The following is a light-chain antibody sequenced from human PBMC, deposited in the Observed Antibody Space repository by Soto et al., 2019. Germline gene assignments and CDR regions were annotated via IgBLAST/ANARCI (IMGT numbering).Light chain of an antibody. CDR1: SGHSSYA. CDR2: LNSDGSH. V-gene: IGLV4-69*01. CDR3: QTWGTGTYVV. Sequence: QSVLTQSPSASASLGASVKLTCTLSSGHSSYAIAWHQQQPEKGPRYLMKLNSDGSHSKGDGIPDRFSGSSSGAERYLTISSRQSEDEADYDCQTWGTGTYVVFGGGTKVTVL. J-gene: IGLJ2*01.